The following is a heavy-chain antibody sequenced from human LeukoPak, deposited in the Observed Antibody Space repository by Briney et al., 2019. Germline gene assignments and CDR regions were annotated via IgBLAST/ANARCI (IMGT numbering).Heavy chain of an antibody. Sequence: HGESLKTSCKGSGYSFTSYWIGWVRQMPGKGLEWMGIIYPGDSDTRYSPSFQGQVTISADKSISTAYLQWSSLKASDTAMYYCARNPTNCGGDCYTDYWGQGTLVTVSS. CDR3: ARNPTNCGGDCYTDY. D-gene: IGHD2-21*01. CDR1: GYSFTSYW. J-gene: IGHJ4*02. V-gene: IGHV5-51*01. CDR2: IYPGDSDT.